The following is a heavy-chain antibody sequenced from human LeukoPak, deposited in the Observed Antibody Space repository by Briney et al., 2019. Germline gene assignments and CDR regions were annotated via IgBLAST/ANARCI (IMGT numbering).Heavy chain of an antibody. CDR1: GESFSGYY. Sequence: SETLSLTCAVYGESFSGYYWSWIRQPPGKGLEWIGEINHSGSTNYNPSLKSRVTISVDTSKNQFFPKVNSVTAADTAVYYCARTRLWPTGTFDYWGQGTLVTVSS. J-gene: IGHJ4*02. V-gene: IGHV4-34*01. CDR2: INHSGST. CDR3: ARTRLWPTGTFDY. D-gene: IGHD5-18*01.